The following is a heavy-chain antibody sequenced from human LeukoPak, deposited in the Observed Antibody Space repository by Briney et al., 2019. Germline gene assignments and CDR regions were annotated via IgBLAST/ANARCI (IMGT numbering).Heavy chain of an antibody. CDR1: GFPVSNDW. V-gene: IGHV3-7*01. CDR3: ARDRGYSTFDN. Sequence: PGGSLRLSCAAAGFPVSNDWMRWVSQAPGKGREWVANVKEDGGEIKYVDSGKGRFTIYRDNAKNSLYLHMNSLRVEDTAVYYCARDRGYSTFDNWGQGTLVTVSS. D-gene: IGHD4-23*01. J-gene: IGHJ5*02. CDR2: VKEDGGEI.